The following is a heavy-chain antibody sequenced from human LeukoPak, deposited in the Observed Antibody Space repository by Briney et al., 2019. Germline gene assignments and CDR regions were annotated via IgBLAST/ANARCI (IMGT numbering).Heavy chain of an antibody. CDR2: INHGGST. CDR3: ARGTEAPIYDSSGQDAFDI. V-gene: IGHV4-34*09. J-gene: IGHJ3*02. D-gene: IGHD3-22*01. CDR1: GGSFSGYY. Sequence: PSETLSLTCAVYGGSFSGYYWSWIRQPPGKGLEWIGEINHGGSTNYNPSLKSRVTISVDTSKNQFSLKLSSVTAADTAVYYCARGTEAPIYDSSGQDAFDIWGQGTMVTVSS.